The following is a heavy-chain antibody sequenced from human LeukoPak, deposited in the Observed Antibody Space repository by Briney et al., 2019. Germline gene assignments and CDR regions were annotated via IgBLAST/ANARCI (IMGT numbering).Heavy chain of an antibody. CDR1: GGSISSGTYY. D-gene: IGHD2-2*01. J-gene: IGHJ4*02. V-gene: IGHV4-39*01. CDR3: VLMPGY. CDR2: FYNSGST. Sequence: SETLSLTCTVSGGSISSGTYYWGWIRQPPGKGLEWIGSFYNSGSTYYTPSLKSRVTIYVDTSKNQFSLKLISVTAADTAIYYCVLMPGYWGQGTLVTVSS.